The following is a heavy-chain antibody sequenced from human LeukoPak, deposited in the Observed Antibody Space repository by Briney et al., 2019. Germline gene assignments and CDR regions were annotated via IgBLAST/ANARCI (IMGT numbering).Heavy chain of an antibody. CDR1: GFTFGNYW. J-gene: IGHJ4*02. CDR2: INKDGSEK. V-gene: IGHV3-7*03. CDR3: AKYSSATDFDY. Sequence: GGSLRLSCAASGFTFGNYWMSWARQAPGKGLEWVASINKDGSEKYFVDSVKGRFTISRDNSKNTLHLQMNSLRAEDTAVYYCAKYSSATDFDYWGQGTLVTVSS. D-gene: IGHD6-25*01.